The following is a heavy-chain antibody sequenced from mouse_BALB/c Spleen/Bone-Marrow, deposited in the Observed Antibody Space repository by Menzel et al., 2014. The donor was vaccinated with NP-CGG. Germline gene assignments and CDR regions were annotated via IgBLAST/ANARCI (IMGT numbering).Heavy chain of an antibody. D-gene: IGHD2-14*01. CDR3: ARSYRPFALDY. V-gene: IGHV5-4*02. Sequence: EVKVEESGGGLVKPGGSLKLSCAASGFTFSDYYMYWVRQTPEKRLEWVATISDGGSYTDYPGSVKGRFTVSRDNAKNNLYLQMSSLKSEDTATYICARSYRPFALDYWGQGTSVTVSS. CDR2: ISDGGSYT. J-gene: IGHJ4*01. CDR1: GFTFSDYY.